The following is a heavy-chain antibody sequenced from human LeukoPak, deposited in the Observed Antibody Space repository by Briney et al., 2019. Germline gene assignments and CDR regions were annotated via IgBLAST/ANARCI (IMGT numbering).Heavy chain of an antibody. CDR2: ISAYNGNT. CDR3: ARDCSGGTCYTSY. Sequence: ASVKVSSTASGYTFTIYGISWVRQAPGQGLEWMGWISAYNGNTNIAQKLQGRVTMTTDTSTSTAYMELRSLRSDDTAVYYCARDCSGGTCYTSYWGQGTLVTVSS. V-gene: IGHV1-18*01. CDR1: GYTFTIYG. J-gene: IGHJ4*02. D-gene: IGHD2-15*01.